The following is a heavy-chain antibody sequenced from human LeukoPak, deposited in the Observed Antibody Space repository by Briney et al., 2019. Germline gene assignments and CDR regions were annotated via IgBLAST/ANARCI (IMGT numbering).Heavy chain of an antibody. CDR2: INHNGNVN. J-gene: IGHJ6*02. CDR3: ARGGGLDV. Sequence: GGSLRLSCAASGFTFSNAWMNWVRQAPGKELEWVASINHNGNVNYYVDSVKGRFTISRDNAKNSLYLQMSNLRAEDTAVYFCARGGGLDVWGQGATVTVSS. D-gene: IGHD3-16*01. CDR1: GFTFSNAW. V-gene: IGHV3-7*03.